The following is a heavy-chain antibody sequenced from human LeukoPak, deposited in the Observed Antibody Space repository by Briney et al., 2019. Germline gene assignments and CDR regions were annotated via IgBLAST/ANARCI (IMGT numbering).Heavy chain of an antibody. CDR1: GFTFSSYA. CDR3: AARYSGSYFYDYYYGMDV. J-gene: IGHJ6*02. V-gene: IGHV3-30*04. D-gene: IGHD1-26*01. Sequence: GGSLRLSCAASGFTFSSYAMRWVRQAPGKGLEWVAVISYDGSNKYYADSVKGRFTISRDNSKNTLYLQMNSLRAEDTAVYYCAARYSGSYFYDYYYGMDVWGQGTTVTVSS. CDR2: ISYDGSNK.